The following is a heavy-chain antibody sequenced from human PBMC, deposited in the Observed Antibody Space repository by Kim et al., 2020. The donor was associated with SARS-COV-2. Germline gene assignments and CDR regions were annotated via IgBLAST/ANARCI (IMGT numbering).Heavy chain of an antibody. V-gene: IGHV3-21*01. CDR3: ARDQMWDSSGWYVRYYYYYGMDV. CDR1: GFTFSSYS. CDR2: ISSSSSYI. D-gene: IGHD6-19*01. J-gene: IGHJ6*02. Sequence: GGSLRLSCAASGFTFSSYSMNWVRQAPGKGLEWVSSISSSSSYIYYADSVKGRFTISRDNAKNSLYLQMNSLRAEDTAVYYCARDQMWDSSGWYVRYYYYYGMDVWGQGTTVTVSS.